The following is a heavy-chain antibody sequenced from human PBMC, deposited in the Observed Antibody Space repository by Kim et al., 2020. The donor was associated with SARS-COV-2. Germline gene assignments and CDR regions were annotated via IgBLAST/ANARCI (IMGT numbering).Heavy chain of an antibody. CDR3: ARVRAVAKTHYYYYGMDV. CDR2: INSDGSST. CDR1: GFTFSSYW. J-gene: IGHJ6*02. Sequence: GGSLRLSCAASGFTFSSYWMHWVRQAPGKGLVWVSRINSDGSSTSYADSVKGRFTISRDNAKNTLYLQMNSLRAEDTAVYYCARVRAVAKTHYYYYGMDVWGQGTTVTVSS. D-gene: IGHD6-19*01. V-gene: IGHV3-74*01.